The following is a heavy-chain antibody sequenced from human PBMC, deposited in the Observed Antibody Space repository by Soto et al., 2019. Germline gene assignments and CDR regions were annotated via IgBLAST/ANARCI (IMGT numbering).Heavy chain of an antibody. D-gene: IGHD5-18*01. CDR3: ASAGYSYGRLYGMDV. CDR1: GGTFSSHA. V-gene: IGHV1-69*13. J-gene: IGHJ6*02. Sequence: SVKVSCKASGGTFSSHAISWVRQAPGQGLEWMGGIIPIFGTANYAQKFQGRVTITADESTSTAYMELSSLRSEDTAVYYCASAGYSYGRLYGMDVWGQGTTVTVSS. CDR2: IIPIFGTA.